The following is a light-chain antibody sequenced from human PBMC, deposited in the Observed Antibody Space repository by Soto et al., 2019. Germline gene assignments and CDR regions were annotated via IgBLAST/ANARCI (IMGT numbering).Light chain of an antibody. CDR3: QQSFSTPRT. CDR2: GAS. J-gene: IGKJ1*01. V-gene: IGKV3-15*01. CDR1: QTVSSN. Sequence: EIVMTQSPATLSVSPGERATLSCRASQTVSSNLAWYQQKPGQAPILLIYGASTRATGIPARFSGSGSGTEFTLTISSLQPEDFGTYYCQQSFSTPRTFGQGTKVDIK.